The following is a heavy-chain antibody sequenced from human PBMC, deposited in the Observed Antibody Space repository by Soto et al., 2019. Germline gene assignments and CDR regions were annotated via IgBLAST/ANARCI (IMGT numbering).Heavy chain of an antibody. CDR3: AHRHGVPGTYYYYYGMDV. D-gene: IGHD6-13*01. CDR1: GFSLSTSGVG. V-gene: IGHV2-5*01. J-gene: IGHJ6*02. CDR2: IYWNDDK. Sequence: GSGPTLVNPTQTLTLTCTFSGFSLSTSGVGVGWIRQPPGKALEWLALIYWNDDKRYSPSLKSRLTITKDTSKNQVVLTMTNMDPVDTATYYCAHRHGVPGTYYYYYGMDVWGQGTTVTVYS.